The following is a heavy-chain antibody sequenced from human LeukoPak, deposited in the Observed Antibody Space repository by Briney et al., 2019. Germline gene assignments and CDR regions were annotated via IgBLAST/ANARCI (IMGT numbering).Heavy chain of an antibody. CDR2: INPNSGGT. Sequence: ASVKVSCKASGYSFTGYSIHWVRQAPGQGLEWMGWINPNSGGTNYAQKLQGRVTMTRDTSISTAYMELSRLKSDDTAVYYCARDQPHHSGYDSPSFDYWGQGTLVTVSS. J-gene: IGHJ4*02. CDR3: ARDQPHHSGYDSPSFDY. D-gene: IGHD5-12*01. V-gene: IGHV1-2*02. CDR1: GYSFTGYS.